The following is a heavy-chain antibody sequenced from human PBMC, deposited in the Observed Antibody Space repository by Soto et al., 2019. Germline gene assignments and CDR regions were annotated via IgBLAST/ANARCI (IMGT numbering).Heavy chain of an antibody. CDR3: ARDLGYCRSGTCYREWFDP. J-gene: IGHJ5*02. D-gene: IGHD2-15*01. V-gene: IGHV1-18*01. Sequence: QVQLVQSGAEVKKPVASVKVSCKASGYTFTTHGISWVRQAPGQGLEWMGWVSGDNGHTNYAQSLQGRVNMTTDTSTNTAYMELRSLRSDDTAVYYCARDLGYCRSGTCYREWFDPWGQGTLVTVSS. CDR2: VSGDNGHT. CDR1: GYTFTTHG.